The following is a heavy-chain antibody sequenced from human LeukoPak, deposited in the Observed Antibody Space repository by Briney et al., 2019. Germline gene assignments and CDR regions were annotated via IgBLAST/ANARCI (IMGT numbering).Heavy chain of an antibody. D-gene: IGHD5-18*01. CDR2: ISSSGGST. Sequence: ETLSLTCTVSGYSISSGYYWGWIRQPPGKGLEWVSAISSSGGSTFYADSVKGRFSISRDNSNNTLYLQMNSLRAEDTAVYYCAKRTGRDTREYWGQGTLVTVSS. CDR3: AKRTGRDTREY. V-gene: IGHV3-23*01. J-gene: IGHJ4*02. CDR1: GYSISSGYY.